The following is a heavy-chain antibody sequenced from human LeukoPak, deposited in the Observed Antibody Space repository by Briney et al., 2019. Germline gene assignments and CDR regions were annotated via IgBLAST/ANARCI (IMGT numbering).Heavy chain of an antibody. CDR2: IIPILGIA. J-gene: IGHJ6*02. CDR1: GGTFSSYA. V-gene: IGHV1-69*04. D-gene: IGHD2-15*01. CDR3: ARGPCSGGSCCGVL. Sequence: GASVTVSCKASGGTFSSYAISWVRQAPGQGLEWMGRIIPILGIANYAQKFQGRVTITADKSTSTAYMELSSLRPEDTAVYYCARGPCSGGSCCGVLWGQGTTVTVSS.